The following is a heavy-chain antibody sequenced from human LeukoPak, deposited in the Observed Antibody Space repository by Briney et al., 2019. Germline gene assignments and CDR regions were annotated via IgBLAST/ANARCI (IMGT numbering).Heavy chain of an antibody. V-gene: IGHV3-48*03. Sequence: GGSLRLSWAASGFTFSSYEMNWVRQAPGEGLEWVSYISSSVSTIYYADSVKGRFTISRDKAKNSLYLQMNSMRAEDTAVYYCAELGITMIGGVWGKGTTVTLSS. CDR2: ISSSVSTI. CDR1: GFTFSSYE. D-gene: IGHD3-10*02. J-gene: IGHJ6*04. CDR3: AELGITMIGGV.